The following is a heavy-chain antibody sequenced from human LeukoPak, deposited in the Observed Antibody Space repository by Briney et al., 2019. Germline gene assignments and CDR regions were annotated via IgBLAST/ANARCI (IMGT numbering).Heavy chain of an antibody. CDR3: AREGLTHDAFDI. V-gene: IGHV3-74*01. D-gene: IGHD4/OR15-4a*01. Sequence: GGSLRLSCAASGFTFSSYWMHWVRQAPGKGLVCVSRINSDGSSTSYADSVKGRFTISRDNAKNSLYLQMNSLRAEDTAVYYCAREGLTHDAFDIWGQGTMVTVSS. CDR1: GFTFSSYW. CDR2: INSDGSST. J-gene: IGHJ3*02.